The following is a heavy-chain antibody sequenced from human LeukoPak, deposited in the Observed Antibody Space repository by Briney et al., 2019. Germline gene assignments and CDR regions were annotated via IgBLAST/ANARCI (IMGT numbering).Heavy chain of an antibody. CDR1: GGSISSGDYY. J-gene: IGHJ6*02. CDR3: ARGRPRYYYGMDV. V-gene: IGHV4-30-4*01. CDR2: IYYSGST. Sequence: SETLSLTCTVSGGSISSGDYYWSWIRQPPGKGLEWIGYIYYSGSTYYNPSLKSRVTISVDTSKNQFSLKLSSVTAADTAVYYCARGRPRYYYGMDVWGQGTTVTVSS.